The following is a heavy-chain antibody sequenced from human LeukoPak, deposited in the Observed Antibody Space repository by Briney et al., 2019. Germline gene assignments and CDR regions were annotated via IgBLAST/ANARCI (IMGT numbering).Heavy chain of an antibody. D-gene: IGHD6-13*01. CDR3: ASFLGYSSSWTDY. J-gene: IGHJ4*02. Sequence: PSETLSLTCTVSGGSINNYYWNWIRQPPGKGLEWIGYIYYTGNTNYNPSLKSRVTISVDTSKNQFSLKLSSVTAADTAVYYCASFLGYSSSWTDYWGQGTLVTVSS. CDR1: GGSINNYY. V-gene: IGHV4-59*12. CDR2: IYYTGNT.